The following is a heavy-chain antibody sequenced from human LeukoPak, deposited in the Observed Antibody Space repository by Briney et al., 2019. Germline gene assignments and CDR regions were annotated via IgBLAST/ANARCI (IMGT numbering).Heavy chain of an antibody. CDR2: MKQDGSEI. J-gene: IGHJ4*02. D-gene: IGHD2-21*01. CDR1: GFTFNNYW. Sequence: GGSLRLSCVVSGFTFNNYWMSWVRRPPGKGLEWVATMKQDGSEIYYVDSVRGRFTVSRDNAKNTLYLQMNSLRAEDTAMYYCARIMDLIGVHLDFWCRGTLIIVTA. CDR3: ARIMDLIGVHLDF. V-gene: IGHV3-7*03.